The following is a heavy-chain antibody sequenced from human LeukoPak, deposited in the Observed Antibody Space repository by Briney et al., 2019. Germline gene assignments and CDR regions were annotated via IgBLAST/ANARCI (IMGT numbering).Heavy chain of an antibody. Sequence: GGSLRLSCAVSGVNFSSYWMSWVRQAPGKGLEWVANIKQDGSEKYSVDSVKGRFTISRDNSKNSLYLQMNSLRTEDTALYYCATNGDLRVLCSGGSCGGTGGVGRNPSNDYYYYYMDVWGKGTTVTVSS. J-gene: IGHJ6*03. CDR3: ATNGDLRVLCSGGSCGGTGGVGRNPSNDYYYYYMDV. V-gene: IGHV3-7*03. CDR2: IKQDGSEK. CDR1: GVNFSSYW. D-gene: IGHD2-15*01.